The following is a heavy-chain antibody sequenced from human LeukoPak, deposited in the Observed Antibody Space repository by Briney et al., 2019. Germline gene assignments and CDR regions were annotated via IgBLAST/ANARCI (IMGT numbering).Heavy chain of an antibody. V-gene: IGHV3-23*01. CDR1: GFTFSSYG. CDR2: ISGSGGST. D-gene: IGHD3-9*01. J-gene: IGHJ4*02. CDR3: TKERRRDDILTGSFSD. Sequence: GGTLRLSCAASGFTFSSYGMSWVRQAPGKGLEWVSAISGSGGSTYYADSVKGRFTISRDNSKNTLYLQMNSLRAEDTAVYYCTKERRRDDILTGSFSDWGQGILVTVSS.